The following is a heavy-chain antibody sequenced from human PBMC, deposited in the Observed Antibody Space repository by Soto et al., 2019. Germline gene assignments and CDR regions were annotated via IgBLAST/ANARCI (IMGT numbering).Heavy chain of an antibody. D-gene: IGHD6-25*01. V-gene: IGHV1-69*02. J-gene: IGHJ6*02. CDR2: IIPILGIA. Sequence: GASVKVSCKASGGTFSSYTISWVRQAPGQGLEWMGRIIPILGIANYAQKFQGRVTITADKSTSTAYMELSSLRSEDTAVYYCASEESTAAKYYGMDGWGQGTTVTVAS. CDR3: ASEESTAAKYYGMDG. CDR1: GGTFSSYT.